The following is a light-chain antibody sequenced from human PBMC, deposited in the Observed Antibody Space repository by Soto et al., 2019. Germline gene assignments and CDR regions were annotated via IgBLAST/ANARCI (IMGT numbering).Light chain of an antibody. CDR2: DAS. V-gene: IGKV1-5*01. CDR3: QQYNSYSPLT. Sequence: DIQMTQSPSTLSASVGDRVTITCRASQSVRSWLAWYQQKPGRAPKFLIYDASSLESGVPSRFSGSGSGTEFSLTISSLQPDDFATYCCQQYNSYSPLTFGGGTKVDIK. J-gene: IGKJ4*01. CDR1: QSVRSW.